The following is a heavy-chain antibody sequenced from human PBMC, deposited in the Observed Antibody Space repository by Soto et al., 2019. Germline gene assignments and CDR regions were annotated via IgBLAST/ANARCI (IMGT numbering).Heavy chain of an antibody. CDR2: INAGYGDT. V-gene: IGHV1-3*01. CDR1: GINYNTYA. J-gene: IGHJ4*02. CDR3: ARAISGYVT. D-gene: IGHD5-12*01. Sequence: QVQLVQSGAEMKKPGASVKLSCKTSGINYNTYAIHWVRQAPGQGLEWMGWINAGYGDTRYSQNFQGRVTLTRDTSASTVYMDLDSLKSEDTGVYYCARAISGYVTWGQGTLVTVSS.